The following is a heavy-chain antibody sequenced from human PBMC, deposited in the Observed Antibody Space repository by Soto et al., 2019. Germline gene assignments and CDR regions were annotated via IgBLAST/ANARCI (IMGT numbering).Heavy chain of an antibody. CDR3: VRGRYGLRVDS. CDR1: GFTFSNYN. D-gene: IGHD2-21*02. CDR2: ISNSGGTT. Sequence: EVQLVDSGGGLVQPGGSVRLSCAASGFTFSNYNMNWVRQAPGKGLEWVSYISNSGGTTYYADSVKGRFTISRDNAKKSMYPQMNSLRDEDTDEYYGVRGRYGLRVDSWAQGTLVTASS. V-gene: IGHV3-48*02. J-gene: IGHJ4*02.